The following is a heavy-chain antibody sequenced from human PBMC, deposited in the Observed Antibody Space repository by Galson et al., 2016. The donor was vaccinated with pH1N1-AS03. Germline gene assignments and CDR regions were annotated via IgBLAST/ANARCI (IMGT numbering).Heavy chain of an antibody. D-gene: IGHD7-27*01. CDR2: MYPEDSDV. CDR3: ARPSPLGIPGRKGLYAFDL. J-gene: IGHJ3*01. Sequence: QSGAEVKKPGESLKISCKVSGYNFMSYWIGWVRQMPGKGLEWLGIMYPEDSDVRYSPSLRGQVTISADKSISTDYLQWTSLEASDTAIYFCARPSPLGIPGRKGLYAFDLWGQGTKVTVSS. V-gene: IGHV5-51*03. CDR1: GYNFMSYW.